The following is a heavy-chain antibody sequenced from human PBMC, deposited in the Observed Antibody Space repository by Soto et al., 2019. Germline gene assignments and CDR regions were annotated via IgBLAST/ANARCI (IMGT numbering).Heavy chain of an antibody. V-gene: IGHV3-23*01. Sequence: EVQLLDSGGGLVQPGGSLRLSCAASGFTFSSYAMNWVRQAPGKGLEWVSVISGSGDSTYYADSGKGRFTISRDNSKNTLYLQMNRLRAEDTAVYYCARRGPGTYFDYWGQGTLVTVSS. D-gene: IGHD6-13*01. CDR1: GFTFSSYA. CDR2: ISGSGDST. J-gene: IGHJ4*02. CDR3: ARRGPGTYFDY.